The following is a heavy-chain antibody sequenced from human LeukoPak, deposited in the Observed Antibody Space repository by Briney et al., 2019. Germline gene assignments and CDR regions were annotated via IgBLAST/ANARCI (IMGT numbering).Heavy chain of an antibody. CDR3: TTEGWLRFFDFDY. CDR2: IKSKTDGGTT. J-gene: IGHJ4*02. CDR1: GFTFSSYA. V-gene: IGHV3-15*01. D-gene: IGHD5-12*01. Sequence: PGGSLRLSCAASGFTFSSYAMSWVRQAPGKGLEWVGRIKSKTDGGTTDYAAPVKGRFTISRDDSKNTLYLQMNSLKTEDTAVYYCTTEGWLRFFDFDYWGQGTLVTVSS.